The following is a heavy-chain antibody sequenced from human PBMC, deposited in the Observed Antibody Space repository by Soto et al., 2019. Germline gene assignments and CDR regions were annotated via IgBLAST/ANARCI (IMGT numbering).Heavy chain of an antibody. CDR3: ARLVQGYYGRSGYYYYYYGMDV. V-gene: IGHV5-51*01. J-gene: IGHJ6*02. CDR1: GYSFTSYW. Sequence: PGESLKISCKGPGYSFTSYWIGWVRQMPGKGLEWMGIIYPGDSDTRYSPSFQGQVTISADKSISTAYLQWSSLKASDTAMYYCARLVQGYYGRSGYYYYYYGMDVWGQGTTVTVSS. CDR2: IYPGDSDT. D-gene: IGHD3-22*01.